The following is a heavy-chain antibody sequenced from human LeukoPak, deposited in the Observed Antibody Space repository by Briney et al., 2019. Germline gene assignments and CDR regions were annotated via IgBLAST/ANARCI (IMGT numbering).Heavy chain of an antibody. D-gene: IGHD1-26*01. J-gene: IGHJ4*02. CDR2: IWYDGSNK. V-gene: IGHV3-33*01. CDR1: GFTFSSYG. Sequence: QPGGSLRLSCAASGFTFSSYGMHWVRQAPGKGLEWVAVIWYDGSNKYYADSVKGRFTISRDNSKNTLYLQMNSLRAEDTAVYYCARAGQREYFDYWGQGTLVTVSS. CDR3: ARAGQREYFDY.